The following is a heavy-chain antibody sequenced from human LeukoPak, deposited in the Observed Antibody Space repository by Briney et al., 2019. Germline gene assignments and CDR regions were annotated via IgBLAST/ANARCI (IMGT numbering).Heavy chain of an antibody. Sequence: GGSLRLSCAASGFTFSGYAMSWVRQAPGKGLEWVSAISGSGGSTYYADSVKGRFTISRDNSKNTLYLQMNSLRAEDTAVYYCAKGVAVAGMGYFDYWGQGTLVTVSS. V-gene: IGHV3-23*01. D-gene: IGHD6-19*01. J-gene: IGHJ4*02. CDR3: AKGVAVAGMGYFDY. CDR1: GFTFSGYA. CDR2: ISGSGGST.